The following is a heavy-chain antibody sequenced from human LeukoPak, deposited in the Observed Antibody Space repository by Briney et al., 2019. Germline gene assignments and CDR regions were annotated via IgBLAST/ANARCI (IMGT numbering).Heavy chain of an antibody. CDR2: IIPIFGTA. D-gene: IGHD1-14*01. CDR3: ARGEGPNRRKGVRRDINYYFDY. J-gene: IGHJ4*02. V-gene: IGHV1-69*13. CDR1: GYTFTSYG. Sequence: GASVKVSCKASGYTFTSYGISWVRQAPGQGLEWMGGIIPIFGTANYAQKFQGRVTITADESTSTAYMELSSLRSEDTAVYYCARGEGPNRRKGVRRDINYYFDYWGQGTLVTVSS.